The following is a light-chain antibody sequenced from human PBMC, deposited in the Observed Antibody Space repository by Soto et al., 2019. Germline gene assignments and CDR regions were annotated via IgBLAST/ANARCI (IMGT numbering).Light chain of an antibody. CDR2: KAS. CDR3: QQYNSYSWT. J-gene: IGKJ1*01. CDR1: QSINSW. V-gene: IGKV1-5*03. Sequence: DIQMTQSPSTLSASVGDRVTITCRASQSINSWLAWYQQNPGKAPKLLIYKASTFESGVPSRFSGSGSGTAFTLTISSLQPDDFATYYCQQYNSYSWTFGQGTKVDSK.